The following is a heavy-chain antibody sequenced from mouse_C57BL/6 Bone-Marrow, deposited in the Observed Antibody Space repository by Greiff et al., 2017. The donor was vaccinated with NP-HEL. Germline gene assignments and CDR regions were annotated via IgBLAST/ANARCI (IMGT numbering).Heavy chain of an antibody. Sequence: EVMLVESEGGLVQPGSSMKLSCTASGFTFSDYYMAWVRQVPEKGLEWVANINYDGSSTYYLDSLKSRFIISRDNAKNILYLQMSSLKSEDTATYYCARETAQALYAMDYWGQGTSVTVSS. CDR1: GFTFSDYY. CDR2: INYDGSST. D-gene: IGHD3-2*02. J-gene: IGHJ4*01. CDR3: ARETAQALYAMDY. V-gene: IGHV5-16*01.